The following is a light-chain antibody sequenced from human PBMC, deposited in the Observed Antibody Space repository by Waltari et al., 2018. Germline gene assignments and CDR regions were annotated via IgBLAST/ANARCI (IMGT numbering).Light chain of an antibody. J-gene: IGLJ3*02. CDR3: QSYDNRLSVVA. V-gene: IGLV1-40*01. CDR2: GNN. CDR1: SSNFCADYH. Sequence: QSVLTQPPSLSAAPGQRVTIPCTRGSSNFCADYHLHSRHRLPQTVPKPLIYGNNNRPSGVPARFFGSKSGTSASLAITGLQAEDEADYYCQSYDNRLSVVAFGGGTKVTVL.